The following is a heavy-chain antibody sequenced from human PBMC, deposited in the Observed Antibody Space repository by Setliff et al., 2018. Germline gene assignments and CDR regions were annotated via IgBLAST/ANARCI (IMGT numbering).Heavy chain of an antibody. J-gene: IGHJ6*03. CDR3: ARVPRIIIMVGVISHYYYMDV. D-gene: IGHD3-3*02. CDR1: GFTLNNYA. CDR2: INWNGVSI. Sequence: GSLRLSCAASGFTLNNYAMSWVRQAPGKGLEWVSSINWNGVSIGYADSVKGRFTISRDNAKNSLYLQMNSLRAEDTALYYCARVPRIIIMVGVISHYYYMDVWGKGTTVTVSS. V-gene: IGHV3-20*04.